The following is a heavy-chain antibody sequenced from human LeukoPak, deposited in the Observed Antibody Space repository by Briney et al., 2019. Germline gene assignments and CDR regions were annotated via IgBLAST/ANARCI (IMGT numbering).Heavy chain of an antibody. J-gene: IGHJ4*02. CDR2: INHSGST. CDR3: ARGATKLTN. V-gene: IGHV4-34*01. CDR1: GGSFSGYY. D-gene: IGHD4-11*01. Sequence: PSETLSLTCAVYGGSFSGYYWSWIRQPPGKGLEWIGEINHSGSTNYDPSLKSRVTISVDTSKNQFSLKLSSVTAADTAVYYCARGATKLTNWDQGTLVTVSS.